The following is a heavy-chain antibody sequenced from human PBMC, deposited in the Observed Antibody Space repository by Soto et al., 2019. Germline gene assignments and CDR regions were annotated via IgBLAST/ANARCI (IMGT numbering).Heavy chain of an antibody. V-gene: IGHV1-18*01. D-gene: IGHD2-8*01. Sequence: ASVKVSCKGFGYSFMKYGINWVRQAPGQGLEWVGWISPYSGYTQSAQKFHGRLTLTADTAASTAYMELRILRSADTALYYCAREASVLMPVAQPSRFDSWGQGTLVTVSS. CDR2: ISPYSGYT. CDR3: AREASVLMPVAQPSRFDS. J-gene: IGHJ4*02. CDR1: GYSFMKYG.